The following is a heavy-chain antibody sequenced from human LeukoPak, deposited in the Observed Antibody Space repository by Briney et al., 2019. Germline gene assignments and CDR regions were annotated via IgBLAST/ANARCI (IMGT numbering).Heavy chain of an antibody. J-gene: IGHJ4*02. Sequence: GASLRLSCAASGFTFSNYATSWVRQAPGKGLEWVSAITGSGGNTYYADSVKGRFTISRDNSKNTLYLQMNSLRAEDTAVYYCAKWGDYDVLTGYYVSDYWGQGTLVTVSS. CDR1: GFTFSNYA. D-gene: IGHD3-9*01. CDR3: AKWGDYDVLTGYYVSDY. V-gene: IGHV3-23*01. CDR2: ITGSGGNT.